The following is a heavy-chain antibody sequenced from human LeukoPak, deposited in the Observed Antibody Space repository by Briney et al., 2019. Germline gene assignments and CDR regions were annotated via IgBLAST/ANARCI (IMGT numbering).Heavy chain of an antibody. CDR3: AKDRVYDSSGYYSMGAFDI. D-gene: IGHD3-22*01. CDR2: ISGSGGST. J-gene: IGHJ3*02. Sequence: GGSQRLSRAASGFTFSSYAMSWVRQAPGKGLEWVSAISGSGGSTYYADSVKGRFTISRDNSKNTLYLQMNSLRAEDTAVYYCAKDRVYDSSGYYSMGAFDIWGQGTMVTVSS. V-gene: IGHV3-23*01. CDR1: GFTFSSYA.